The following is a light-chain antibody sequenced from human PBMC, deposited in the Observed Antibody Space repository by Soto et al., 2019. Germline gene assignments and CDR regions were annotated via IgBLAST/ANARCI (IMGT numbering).Light chain of an antibody. Sequence: QSALTQPASVSGSPGQSITISCTGSSSDVGNYDLVSWYQQHPGKVPKLMIYEGSKRPSGLSNRFSGSKSGNTASLIISGLQAEDEADYYCASYTNSITYVFGSGTKLTVL. CDR3: ASYTNSITYV. CDR1: SSDVGNYDL. CDR2: EGS. J-gene: IGLJ1*01. V-gene: IGLV2-14*02.